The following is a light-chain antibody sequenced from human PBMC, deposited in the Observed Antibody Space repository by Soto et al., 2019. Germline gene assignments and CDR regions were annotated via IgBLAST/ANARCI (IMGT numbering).Light chain of an antibody. Sequence: QSALTQPASVSGSPGQSITISCTGTNSDVGSYNRVSWYQQPPGTAPKLIIYDVNNRPSGVSYRFSGSRSGNTASLTISGLQAEDEADYYCNSYTTSETYVFGTGTRSPS. CDR3: NSYTTSETYV. J-gene: IGLJ1*01. CDR2: DVN. CDR1: NSDVGSYNR. V-gene: IGLV2-14*01.